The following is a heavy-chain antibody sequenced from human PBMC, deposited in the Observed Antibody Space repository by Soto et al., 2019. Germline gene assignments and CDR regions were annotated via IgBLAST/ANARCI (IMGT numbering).Heavy chain of an antibody. V-gene: IGHV4-59*01. D-gene: IGHD4-17*01. J-gene: IGHJ4*02. CDR2: IYYSGST. Sequence: SETLSLTCTVSGGSISIYYWSWIRDPPGKGLEWIGYIYYSGSTNYNPSLKSRVTISVDTSKNQFSLKLSSVTAADTAVYYCARSGGYGDYYFDYWGQGTLVTVSS. CDR1: GGSISIYY. CDR3: ARSGGYGDYYFDY.